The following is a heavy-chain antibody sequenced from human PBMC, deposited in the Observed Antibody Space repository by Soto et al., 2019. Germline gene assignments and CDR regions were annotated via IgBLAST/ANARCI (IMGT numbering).Heavy chain of an antibody. Sequence: QVQLQQWGAGLLKPSETLSLTCAVYGGSFSGYYWSWIRQPPGKGLEWIGEINHSGSTNYNPSLTRRVTISVDTSKNQVSLKLSSVTAADTAVYYCARVSASRGVYYFDYWGQGTLVTVSS. CDR3: ARVSASRGVYYFDY. D-gene: IGHD3-10*01. CDR1: GGSFSGYY. J-gene: IGHJ4*02. CDR2: INHSGST. V-gene: IGHV4-34*01.